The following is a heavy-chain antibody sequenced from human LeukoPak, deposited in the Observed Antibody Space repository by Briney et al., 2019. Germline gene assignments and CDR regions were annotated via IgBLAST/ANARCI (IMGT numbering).Heavy chain of an antibody. D-gene: IGHD2-21*02. CDR1: GYTFTDYY. V-gene: IGHV1-2*02. CDR2: INPNSGGT. Sequence: ASVKVSCKASGYTFTDYYMHCVRQAPGQGLEWMGGINPNSGGTKNTQKFQGRVTMTRDTSISTAYMEVSRLRSDDTAVYYCVRAMYCGGDCYYYFDHWGPGTLVTVSS. CDR3: VRAMYCGGDCYYYFDH. J-gene: IGHJ4*02.